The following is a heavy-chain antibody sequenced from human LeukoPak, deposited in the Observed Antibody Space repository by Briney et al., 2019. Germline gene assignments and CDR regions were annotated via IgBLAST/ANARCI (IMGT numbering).Heavy chain of an antibody. CDR1: GFSFSSYA. CDR2: ISSSSSYI. J-gene: IGHJ6*03. D-gene: IGHD3-10*01. Sequence: PGGSLRLSCATSGFSFSSYAMNWVRQAPGKGLEWVSSISSSSSYIYYADSVKGRFTISRDNAKNSLYLQMNSLRAEDTAVYYCARDGSSGSYFSAVHYYYYMDVWGKGTTVTVSS. V-gene: IGHV3-21*01. CDR3: ARDGSSGSYFSAVHYYYYMDV.